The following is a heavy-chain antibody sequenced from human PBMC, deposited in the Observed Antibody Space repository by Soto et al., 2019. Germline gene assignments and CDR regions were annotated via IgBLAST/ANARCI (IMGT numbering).Heavy chain of an antibody. J-gene: IGHJ5*02. D-gene: IGHD2-2*02. CDR2: IWYDGSNK. CDR3: ARGSLYRYAAKWFDN. V-gene: IGHV3-33*01. Sequence: QVQLVESGGGVVQPGRSLRLSCAASGFTFSSYGMHWVRQAPGKGLEWVAVIWYDGSNKYYADSVKGRFTISRDNSKNTLYLQMNSLRAEDTAVYYCARGSLYRYAAKWFDNWGKGTLVTVSS. CDR1: GFTFSSYG.